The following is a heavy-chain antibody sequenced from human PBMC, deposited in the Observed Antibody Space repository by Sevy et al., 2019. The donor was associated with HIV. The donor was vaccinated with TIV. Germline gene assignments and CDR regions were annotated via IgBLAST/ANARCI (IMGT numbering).Heavy chain of an antibody. CDR3: ARGGATTDY. J-gene: IGHJ4*02. CDR2: IKEDGSEK. CDR1: GLSFSSYW. V-gene: IGHV3-7*01. D-gene: IGHD1-26*01. Sequence: GGYLRLSCAASGLSFSSYWMSWVRQAPGKGLEWVANIKEDGSEKYYVDSVKGRFIISRDNAKNSLYLQMNSLRAEDTAVYYCARGGATTDYWGQGTLVIVSS.